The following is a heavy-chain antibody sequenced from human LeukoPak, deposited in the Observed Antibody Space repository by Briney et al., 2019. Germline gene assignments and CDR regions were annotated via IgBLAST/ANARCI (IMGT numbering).Heavy chain of an antibody. CDR1: GGSFSGYY. Sequence: SGALSLTCAVYGGSFSGYYWSWIRQPPGKGLEWIGEINHSGSTNYNPSLKSRVTISVDTSKNQFSLKLSSVTAADTAVYYCASGLHYDILTGLTGWYFDLWGRGTLVTVSS. D-gene: IGHD3-9*01. CDR2: INHSGST. J-gene: IGHJ2*01. CDR3: ASGLHYDILTGLTGWYFDL. V-gene: IGHV4-34*01.